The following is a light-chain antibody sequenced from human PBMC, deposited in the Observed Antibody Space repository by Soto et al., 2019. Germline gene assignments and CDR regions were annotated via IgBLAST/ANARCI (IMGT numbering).Light chain of an antibody. J-gene: IGLJ3*02. CDR3: STYTPSGTLV. CDR1: SSDVGY. CDR2: DIS. V-gene: IGLV2-14*01. Sequence: QSALTQPASVSGSPGQSITISCTGTSSDVGYVSWYQQHQGKAPKFMIYDISNRPSGVSNRFSGSKSGNTASLTISGLQAEDEADYYCSTYTPSGTLVFGGGTKVTVL.